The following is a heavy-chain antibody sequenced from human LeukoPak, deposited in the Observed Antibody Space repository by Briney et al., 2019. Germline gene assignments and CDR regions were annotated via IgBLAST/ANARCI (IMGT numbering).Heavy chain of an antibody. CDR2: TSWNSGSI. V-gene: IGHV3-9*01. CDR1: GFTFDDYA. D-gene: IGHD1-26*01. J-gene: IGHJ2*01. Sequence: GRSLRLSCAASGFTFDDYAMHWVRQAPGKGLEWVSGTSWNSGSIGYADSVKGRFTISRDNAKNSLYLQMNSLRAEDTALYYCAKKGTRGSPARYWYFDLWGRGTLVTVSS. CDR3: AKKGTRGSPARYWYFDL.